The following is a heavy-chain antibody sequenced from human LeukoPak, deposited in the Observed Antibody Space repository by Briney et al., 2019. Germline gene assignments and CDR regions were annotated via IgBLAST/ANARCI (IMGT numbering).Heavy chain of an antibody. V-gene: IGHV5-51*01. J-gene: IGHJ4*02. CDR3: ARATQYCSSTSCYRGGSNFDY. D-gene: IGHD2-2*01. CDR2: IYPGDSDT. CDR1: GYSFTSYW. Sequence: GESLKISCQGSGYSFTSYWIGWVRQMPGKGLEWMGIIYPGDSDTRYSPSFQGQVTISVDKSISTAYLQWSSLKASDTAMYYCARATQYCSSTSCYRGGSNFDYWGQGTLVTVSS.